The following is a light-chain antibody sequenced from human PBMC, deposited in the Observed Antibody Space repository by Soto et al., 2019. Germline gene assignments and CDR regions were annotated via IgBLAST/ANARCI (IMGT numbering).Light chain of an antibody. Sequence: EIVMTQSPATLSVSPGERATLSCRASQSVRSNLAWYQQKPGQAPRLLIYGASTRATGIPDRFSGSGSGTESSLTISSLQSEDFAVYYCQQYNNWWTFGQGTKVDIK. CDR3: QQYNNWWT. J-gene: IGKJ1*01. CDR2: GAS. CDR1: QSVRSN. V-gene: IGKV3-15*01.